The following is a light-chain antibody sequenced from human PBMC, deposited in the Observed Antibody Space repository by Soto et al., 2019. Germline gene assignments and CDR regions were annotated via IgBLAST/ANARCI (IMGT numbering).Light chain of an antibody. CDR1: QSVSSSH. CDR2: GAS. J-gene: IGKJ1*01. V-gene: IGKV3-20*01. CDR3: QQYGSSRWT. Sequence: EIVLTQSPGTLSLSPGERATLSCRASQSVSSSHLAWYQQKPGQAPRLLIYGASSRATGIPDRFSGSGSGTHFTLTISRLEPEDFAVYYCQQYGSSRWTFGQGTKVEIK.